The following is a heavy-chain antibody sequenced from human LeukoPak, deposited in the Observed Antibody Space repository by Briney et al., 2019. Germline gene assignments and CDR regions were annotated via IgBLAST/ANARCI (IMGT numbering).Heavy chain of an antibody. CDR2: IYTSGST. Sequence: SETVSLTCAVYGGSFSSYYWSWIRQPAGKGLEWIGRIYTSGSTNYNPSLKSRVTMSVDTSKNQFSLKLSSVTAADTAVYYCARDLVVTAPDYWGQGTLVTVSS. CDR1: GGSFSSYY. D-gene: IGHD2-21*02. CDR3: ARDLVVTAPDY. V-gene: IGHV4-4*07. J-gene: IGHJ4*02.